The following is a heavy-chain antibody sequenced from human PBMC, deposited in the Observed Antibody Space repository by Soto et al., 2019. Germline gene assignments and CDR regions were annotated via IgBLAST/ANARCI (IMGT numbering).Heavy chain of an antibody. Sequence: EVQLVESGGGLVQPGESLRLSCAASGFTFSSYWMHWVRQAPGKGLVWVSPINSDGSRTNYADSVKGRFTVSRDNAKNTQYLQMNSLRAEDTAVYYCARVLTGSWNWFDPWGQGTLVTVSS. CDR3: ARVLTGSWNWFDP. D-gene: IGHD6-13*01. CDR2: INSDGSRT. V-gene: IGHV3-74*01. J-gene: IGHJ5*02. CDR1: GFTFSSYW.